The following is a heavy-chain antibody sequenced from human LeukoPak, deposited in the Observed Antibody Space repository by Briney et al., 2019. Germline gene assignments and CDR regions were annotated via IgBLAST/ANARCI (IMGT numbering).Heavy chain of an antibody. CDR2: INHSGST. CDR3: ARGFWIAAAPTD. V-gene: IGHV4-34*01. CDR1: GGSFSGYY. J-gene: IGHJ4*02. Sequence: PSETLSLTCAVYGGSFSGYYWSWIRQAPGKGLEWIGEINHSGSTNYNPSLKSRVTISVDTSKNQFSLKLSSVTAADTAVYYCARGFWIAAAPTDWGQGTLVTVSS. D-gene: IGHD6-13*01.